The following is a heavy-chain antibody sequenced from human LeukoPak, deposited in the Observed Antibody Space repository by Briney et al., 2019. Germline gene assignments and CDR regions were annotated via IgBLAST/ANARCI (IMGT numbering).Heavy chain of an antibody. CDR1: GYTFTSYD. Sequence: ASVKVSCKASGYTFTSYDINWVRQATGQGLEWMGWMNPNSGNTGYAQKFQGRVTMTRNTSISTAYMELSSLRSEDTAVYYCARNWVVDYYYYYGMDVWGQGTTVTVSS. CDR3: ARNWVVDYYYYYGMDV. V-gene: IGHV1-8*01. CDR2: MNPNSGNT. J-gene: IGHJ6*02. D-gene: IGHD2-15*01.